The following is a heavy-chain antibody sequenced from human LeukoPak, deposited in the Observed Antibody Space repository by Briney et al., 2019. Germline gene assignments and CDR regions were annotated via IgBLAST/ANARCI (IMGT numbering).Heavy chain of an antibody. Sequence: GGSLRLSCAASGFTFSSYAMSWVRQAPGKGLEWVSAISGSGGSTYYADSVKGRFTISRDNSKNTLYLQMNSLRAEDTAVYYCVKGGGEYQLLSYYFDYWGQGTLVTVSS. D-gene: IGHD2-2*01. V-gene: IGHV3-23*01. J-gene: IGHJ4*02. CDR3: VKGGGEYQLLSYYFDY. CDR1: GFTFSSYA. CDR2: ISGSGGST.